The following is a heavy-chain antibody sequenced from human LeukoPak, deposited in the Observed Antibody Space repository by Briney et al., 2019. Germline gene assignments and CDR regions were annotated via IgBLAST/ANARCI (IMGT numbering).Heavy chain of an antibody. CDR3: ARGPPRGKYYYMDV. J-gene: IGHJ6*03. CDR1: GFTFSSFD. V-gene: IGHV3-13*01. D-gene: IGHD1-1*01. CDR2: IGTASDT. Sequence: GGSLRLSCAASGFTFSSFDMPWVRHPTGQGLEWVSTIGTASDTYYPGSVEGRFTLSRDNAKNSLYLQMNSLTAGDTAVYYCARGPPRGKYYYMDVWGKGTTVTVSS.